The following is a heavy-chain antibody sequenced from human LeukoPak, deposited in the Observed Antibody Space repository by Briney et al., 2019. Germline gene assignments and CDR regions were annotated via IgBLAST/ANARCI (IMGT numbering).Heavy chain of an antibody. J-gene: IGHJ4*02. V-gene: IGHV3-23*01. Sequence: GGSLRLSCAASGFTFSSYAMSWVRQAPGKGLEWVSAISGSGGSTYYADSVKGRFTISRDNSKNTLYLQMNSLRAEDTAVYYCAKVGGVAAAGSYYFDYWGQGTLVTVSS. CDR1: GFTFSSYA. CDR3: AKVGGVAAAGSYYFDY. CDR2: ISGSGGST. D-gene: IGHD6-13*01.